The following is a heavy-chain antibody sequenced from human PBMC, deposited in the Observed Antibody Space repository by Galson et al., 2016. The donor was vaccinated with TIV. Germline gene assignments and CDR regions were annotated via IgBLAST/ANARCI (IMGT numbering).Heavy chain of an antibody. Sequence: ETLSLTCAVSGYSISSGYYWGWIRQSPRRGLEWIATISYSGSTYYNPSLDSRAILSLDTSNNHFSLRLGSATAADTAVYYCARVATYGSGSYQWNFESWGQGILVSVSS. CDR1: GYSISSGYY. J-gene: IGHJ4*02. V-gene: IGHV4-38-2*01. CDR2: ISYSGST. D-gene: IGHD3-10*01. CDR3: ARVATYGSGSYQWNFES.